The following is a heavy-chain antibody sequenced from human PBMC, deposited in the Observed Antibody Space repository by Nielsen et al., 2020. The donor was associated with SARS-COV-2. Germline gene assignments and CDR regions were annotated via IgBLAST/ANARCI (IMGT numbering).Heavy chain of an antibody. D-gene: IGHD4-23*01. V-gene: IGHV3-21*04. Sequence: GESLKISCAASGFTFSSYSMNWVRQAPGKGLEWVSSISSSSSYIYYADSVKGRFTISRDNAKNSLYLQMNSLRAEDTAVYYCARDLHDYGGNAKPYYYYGMDVWGQGTTVTVSS. CDR3: ARDLHDYGGNAKPYYYYGMDV. J-gene: IGHJ6*02. CDR1: GFTFSSYS. CDR2: ISSSSSYI.